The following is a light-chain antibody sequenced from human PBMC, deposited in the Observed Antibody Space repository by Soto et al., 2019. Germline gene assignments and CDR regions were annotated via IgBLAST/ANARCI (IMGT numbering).Light chain of an antibody. V-gene: IGKV3-15*01. CDR3: QQYNNWPLT. J-gene: IGKJ4*01. CDR1: QSVSSD. Sequence: ERVMTQSPATLSVSPGERATLFCRASQSVSSDLAWYQQKPGQAPRLLIYGASTRATGIPARFSGSGSGTEFALTISSLQSEDFAVYYCQQYNNWPLTFGGGTKVEIK. CDR2: GAS.